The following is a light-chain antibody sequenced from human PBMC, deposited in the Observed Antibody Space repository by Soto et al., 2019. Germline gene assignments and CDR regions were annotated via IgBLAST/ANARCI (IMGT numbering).Light chain of an antibody. V-gene: IGLV2-8*01. CDR1: SSDVGGYNY. CDR3: GSYSGSSNLYV. CDR2: EVS. J-gene: IGLJ1*01. Sequence: QSVLTQPASASGSPGQSVTISCTGTSSDVGGYNYVSWYQQHPGKAPKLMIYEVSNRPSGVADRFSGSKSGNTASLTVSGLLADDEADDYCGSYSGSSNLYVFGTGTKLTVL.